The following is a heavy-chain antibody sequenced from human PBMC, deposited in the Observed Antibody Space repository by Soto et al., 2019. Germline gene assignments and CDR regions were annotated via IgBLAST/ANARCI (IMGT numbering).Heavy chain of an antibody. D-gene: IGHD6-13*01. Sequence: SETLSLTCTVSGGSISSGGYYWSWIRQHPGKGLEWIGYIYYSGSTYYNPSLKSRVTVSVDTSKNQFSLKLSSVTAADTAVYYCARVPGYSSSRYWFEPWGQGTLVTVSS. CDR2: IYYSGST. J-gene: IGHJ5*02. CDR3: ARVPGYSSSRYWFEP. V-gene: IGHV4-31*03. CDR1: GGSISSGGYY.